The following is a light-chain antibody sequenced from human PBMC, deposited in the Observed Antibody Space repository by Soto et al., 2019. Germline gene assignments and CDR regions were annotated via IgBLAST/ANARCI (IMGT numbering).Light chain of an antibody. Sequence: EVVLTQSPATLSLSPGEGATLSCRASQTIRSNFLTWYQQKPGQAPRLLIYTASTRAAGIPDRCSGSWSGTDFTLTISRLEPEDFAVYYCQHYDSSSGQTFGQGTKLQIK. CDR2: TAS. CDR1: QTIRSNF. CDR3: QHYDSSSGQT. V-gene: IGKV3-20*01. J-gene: IGKJ2*01.